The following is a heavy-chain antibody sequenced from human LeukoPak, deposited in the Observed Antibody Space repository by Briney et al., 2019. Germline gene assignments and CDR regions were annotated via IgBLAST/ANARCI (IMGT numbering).Heavy chain of an antibody. V-gene: IGHV3-48*01. CDR3: ARVRYSYGYDW. D-gene: IGHD5-18*01. Sequence: GGSLRLSCAASGFTFSRYSMNWVRQAPGKGLEWVSYISSSSSTVYYADSLKGRFTISRDNAKNTLYLQMNSLRAEDTAVYYCARVRYSYGYDWWGQGTLVTVSS. CDR2: ISSSSSTV. J-gene: IGHJ4*02. CDR1: GFTFSRYS.